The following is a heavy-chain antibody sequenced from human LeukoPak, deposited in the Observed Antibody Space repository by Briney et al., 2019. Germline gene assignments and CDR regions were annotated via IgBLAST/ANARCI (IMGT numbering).Heavy chain of an antibody. CDR2: IIPIFGTA. Sequence: ASVKVSCKASGGTFSSYAISWVRQAPGQGLEWMGGIIPIFGTANYAQKFQGRVTITADKSTSTAYMELSSLRSEDTAVYYCTTDRYYDSSGYRLDYWGQGTLVTVSS. CDR3: TTDRYYDSSGYRLDY. D-gene: IGHD3-22*01. V-gene: IGHV1-69*06. CDR1: GGTFSSYA. J-gene: IGHJ4*02.